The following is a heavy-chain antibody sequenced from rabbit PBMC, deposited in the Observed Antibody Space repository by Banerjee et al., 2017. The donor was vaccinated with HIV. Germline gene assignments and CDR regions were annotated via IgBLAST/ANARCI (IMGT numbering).Heavy chain of an antibody. J-gene: IGHJ4*01. V-gene: IGHV1S40*01. Sequence: QSLEESGGDLVKPGASLTLTCTASGIDFSSSYWICWVRQAPGKGLEWIACIYTGSSGSTYYASWAKGRFTISKTSSTTVTLQMTSLTAADTATYFCASDIVGYAGYGYALNLWGPGTLVTVS. CDR2: IYTGSSGST. CDR1: GIDFSSSYW. D-gene: IGHD7-1*01. CDR3: ASDIVGYAGYGYALNL.